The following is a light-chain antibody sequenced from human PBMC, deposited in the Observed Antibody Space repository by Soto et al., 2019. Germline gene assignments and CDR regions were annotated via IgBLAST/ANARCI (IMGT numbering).Light chain of an antibody. CDR2: NVT. J-gene: IGLJ1*01. CDR1: SSDVGGYNF. CDR3: SSYTSISTYV. V-gene: IGLV2-14*01. Sequence: QSLLTQPASVSGSPGQSITISCTGTSSDVGGYNFVSWYQQHPDKAPKLMIYNVTNRPSGVSNRFSGSKSGNTASLTISGLQAEDEAHYYGSSYTSISTYVFGTGTKVTVL.